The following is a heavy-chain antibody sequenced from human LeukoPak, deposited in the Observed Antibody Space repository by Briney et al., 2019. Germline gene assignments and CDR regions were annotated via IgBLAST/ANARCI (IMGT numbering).Heavy chain of an antibody. J-gene: IGHJ6*02. CDR1: GFTFSSYA. Sequence: WGSLRLSCAASGFTFSSYAMSWVRQAPGKGLEWVSVIYSGGSTYYADSVKGRFTISRHNSKNTLYLQMNSLRAEDTAVYYCASGGYSYGYDYYYGMDVWGQGTTVTVSS. V-gene: IGHV3-53*04. D-gene: IGHD5-18*01. CDR2: IYSGGST. CDR3: ASGGYSYGYDYYYGMDV.